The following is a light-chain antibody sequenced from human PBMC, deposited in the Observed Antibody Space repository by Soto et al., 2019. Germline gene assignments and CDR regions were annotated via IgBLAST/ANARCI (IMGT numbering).Light chain of an antibody. CDR1: SSNIGSGY. CDR3: AAWDDSLSGVV. Sequence: QPVLTQPPSASGTPGQRVTISCSGSSSNIGSGYVYWYHQLPGTAPKVLIYRSDQRPSGVPDRISGSRSGTSASLAISGLRSDDEAEYYCAAWDDSLSGVVFGGGTKLTVL. V-gene: IGLV1-47*01. J-gene: IGLJ2*01. CDR2: RSD.